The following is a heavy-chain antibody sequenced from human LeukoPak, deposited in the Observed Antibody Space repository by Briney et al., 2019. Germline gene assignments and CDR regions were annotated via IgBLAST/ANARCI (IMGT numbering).Heavy chain of an antibody. D-gene: IGHD5-12*01. CDR3: ARGYSGYDYSFDY. Sequence: ASVKVSCKASGYTFTGYYMHWVRQAPGQGLEWMGWINPNSGGTNYAQKFQGRVTMTRDTSNSTAYMELSRLRSDDTAVYYCARGYSGYDYSFDYWGQGTLVTVSS. J-gene: IGHJ4*02. V-gene: IGHV1-2*02. CDR2: INPNSGGT. CDR1: GYTFTGYY.